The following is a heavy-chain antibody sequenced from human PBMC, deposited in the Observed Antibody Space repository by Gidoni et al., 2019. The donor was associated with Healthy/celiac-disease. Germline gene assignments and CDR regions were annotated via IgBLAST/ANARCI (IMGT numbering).Heavy chain of an antibody. J-gene: IGHJ4*02. D-gene: IGHD2-15*01. CDR2: ISYDGSNK. V-gene: IGHV3-30-3*01. CDR3: ARSRGGRQHLDY. Sequence: QVQLVESGGGVVQPGRSLRLSCAASGFTFSSYAMHWVRQAPGKGLEWVAVISYDGSNKYYADSVKGRFTISRDNSKNTLYLQMNSLRAEDTAVYYCARSRGGRQHLDYWGQGTLVTVSS. CDR1: GFTFSSYA.